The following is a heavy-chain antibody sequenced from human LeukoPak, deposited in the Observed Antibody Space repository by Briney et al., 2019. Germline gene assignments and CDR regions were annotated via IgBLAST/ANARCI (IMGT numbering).Heavy chain of an antibody. V-gene: IGHV4-30-2*01. J-gene: IGHJ4*02. D-gene: IGHD6-19*01. CDR3: ASFIAVAGTLDY. CDR1: GGSISSGGYS. Sequence: PSQTLSLTCAVSGGSISSGGYSWSWIRQPPGKGLEWIGYIYHSGSTYYNPSLKSRVTISVDRSKNQFSLKLSSVTAADTAVYYCASFIAVAGTLDYWGQGTLVTVSS. CDR2: IYHSGST.